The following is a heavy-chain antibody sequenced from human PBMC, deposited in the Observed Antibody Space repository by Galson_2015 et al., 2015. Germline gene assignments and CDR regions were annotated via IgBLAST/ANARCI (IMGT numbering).Heavy chain of an antibody. CDR1: GYTFTSYG. CDR2: ISAYNGNT. J-gene: IGHJ3*02. V-gene: IGHV1-18*01. CDR3: AREATTFGVVNEPDAFDI. D-gene: IGHD3-3*01. Sequence: SVKVSCKASGYTFTSYGISWVRQAPGQGLEWMGWISAYNGNTNYAQKLQGRVTMTTDTSTSTAYMELRSLRSDDTAVYYCAREATTFGVVNEPDAFDIWGQGTMVTVSS.